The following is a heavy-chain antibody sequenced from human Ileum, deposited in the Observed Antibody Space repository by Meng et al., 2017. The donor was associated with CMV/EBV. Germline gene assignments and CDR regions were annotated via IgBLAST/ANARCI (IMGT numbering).Heavy chain of an antibody. Sequence: CAASGFTFSDYAMSWVRQAPGKGLEWVSYISGSGGSTYYADSVKGRFTISRDNSKNTLYLQMNSLRAEDTAVYYCEKGSGGYHPFDSWGQGTLVTVSS. D-gene: IGHD1-26*01. CDR3: EKGSGGYHPFDS. J-gene: IGHJ4*02. CDR1: GFTFSDYA. V-gene: IGHV3-23*01. CDR2: ISGSGGST.